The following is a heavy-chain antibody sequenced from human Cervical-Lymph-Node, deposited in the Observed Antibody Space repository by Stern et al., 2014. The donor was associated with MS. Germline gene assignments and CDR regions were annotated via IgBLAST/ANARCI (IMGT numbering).Heavy chain of an antibody. CDR3: ARDLRFGDGYDTPPLDY. V-gene: IGHV1-2*02. CDR2: INPKSGGT. J-gene: IGHJ4*02. D-gene: IGHD5-12*01. Sequence: VQLVESGAEGKKPGASVKVSCKASGYTFTDYYIHWVRQAAGQGLEWLAWINPKSGGTNYAHTFQGRVTLTRDTSINTAYMELSRLRSDDTAVYYCARDLRFGDGYDTPPLDYWGQGTLVTVSS. CDR1: GYTFTDYY.